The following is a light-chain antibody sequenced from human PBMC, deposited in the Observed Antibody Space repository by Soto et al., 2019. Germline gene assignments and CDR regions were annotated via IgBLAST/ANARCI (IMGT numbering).Light chain of an antibody. CDR2: AAS. J-gene: IGKJ1*01. Sequence: DIQMTQSPSSLSASVGDRVTITCRASQSISSYLNWYQQKPWKAPKLLIYAASSLQSGVPSRFSGSGSGTDFTLTISRLQPEDFATYYCQQSYSTPRTFGQGTKVEIK. CDR3: QQSYSTPRT. V-gene: IGKV1-39*01. CDR1: QSISSY.